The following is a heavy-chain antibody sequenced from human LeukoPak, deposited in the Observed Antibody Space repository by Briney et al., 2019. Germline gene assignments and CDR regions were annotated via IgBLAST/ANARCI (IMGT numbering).Heavy chain of an antibody. J-gene: IGHJ4*02. Sequence: PGGSLRLSCAASGFTFSSYWMSWVRQAPGKGLEWVANIKQDGSEKYYVDSVKGRFTISRDNAKNSLYLQMNSLRAEDTAVYYCAREGRYCSSTSCYGEEYFDYWGQGTLVTVSS. D-gene: IGHD2-2*01. CDR1: GFTFSSYW. CDR3: AREGRYCSSTSCYGEEYFDY. CDR2: IKQDGSEK. V-gene: IGHV3-7*01.